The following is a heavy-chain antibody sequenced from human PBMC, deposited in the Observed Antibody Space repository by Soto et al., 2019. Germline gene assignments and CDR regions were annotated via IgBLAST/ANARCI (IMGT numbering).Heavy chain of an antibody. J-gene: IGHJ4*02. CDR1: GFTFSTYG. D-gene: IGHD2-15*01. Sequence: QVQLVESGGGVVQPGRSLRLSCEASGFTFSTYGMHWVRQAPGKGLEWVAVISYDGSNKYYADSVKGRFTISRDNSKNTLFLQMISLRAEDTAVYYCAKELGEYCTGGSCYYFDYWGQGTLVTVSS. CDR2: ISYDGSNK. V-gene: IGHV3-30*18. CDR3: AKELGEYCTGGSCYYFDY.